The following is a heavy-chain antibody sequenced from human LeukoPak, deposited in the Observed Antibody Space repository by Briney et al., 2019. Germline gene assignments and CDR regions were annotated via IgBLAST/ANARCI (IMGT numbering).Heavy chain of an antibody. CDR2: IYYSGST. Sequence: SETLSLTCTVSGGSISSYYWSWIRQPPGKELEWIGYIYYSGSTNYNPSLKSRVTISVDTSKNQFSLKLSSVTAADTAVYYCARDTYYYDSSGYYHNWFDPWGQGTLVTVSS. CDR3: ARDTYYYDSSGYYHNWFDP. D-gene: IGHD3-22*01. J-gene: IGHJ5*02. CDR1: GGSISSYY. V-gene: IGHV4-59*01.